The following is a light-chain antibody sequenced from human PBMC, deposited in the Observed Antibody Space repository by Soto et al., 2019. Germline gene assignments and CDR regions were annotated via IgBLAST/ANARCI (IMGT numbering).Light chain of an antibody. CDR1: QAINRY. J-gene: IGKJ4*01. CDR3: QQGNRFPLT. Sequence: DIQMTQSPSSVSASVGDRVTITCRASQAINRYLAWYQQKPGKAPNLLIYTTSSLQSGVPSRFSGSGSGTDXTLXXSSLEPEDFAXXXXQQGNRFPLTFGGGTKVEIK. CDR2: TTS. V-gene: IGKV1-12*01.